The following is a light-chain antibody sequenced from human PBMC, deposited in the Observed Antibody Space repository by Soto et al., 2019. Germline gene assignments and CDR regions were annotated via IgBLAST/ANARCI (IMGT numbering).Light chain of an antibody. CDR3: QQYCTSPQT. J-gene: IGKJ1*01. CDR2: VAS. CDR1: QSVGSNY. Sequence: EIVLTQSPGTLSLSPGERATLSCRASQSVGSNYVCWYQQRHGQAPRLLIYVASFRATGIPDRFSGSWSGTDFTLSVSRLEGEDFAVYYCQQYCTSPQTFGQGTKVE. V-gene: IGKV3-20*01.